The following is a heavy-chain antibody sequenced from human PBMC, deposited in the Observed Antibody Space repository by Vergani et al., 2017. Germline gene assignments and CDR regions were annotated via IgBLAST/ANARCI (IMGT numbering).Heavy chain of an antibody. CDR1: GFTLSNYD. Sequence: QVQLVESGGGVVQRGGSLRLSCATSGFTLSNYDMQRIRQGPGKGLEFVAFIQFDGSNQYYADSVKGRFTLSRNFSKNTLYLQMNSLRTDDTATYYCAKHFRGWGIDYWGQRAQVIVSS. J-gene: IGHJ4*02. CDR2: IQFDGSNQ. CDR3: AKHFRGWGIDY. D-gene: IGHD3-16*01. V-gene: IGHV3-30*02.